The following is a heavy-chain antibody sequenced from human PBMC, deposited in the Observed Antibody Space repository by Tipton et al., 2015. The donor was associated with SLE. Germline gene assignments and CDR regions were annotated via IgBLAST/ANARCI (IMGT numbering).Heavy chain of an antibody. CDR1: GGSISSSSYY. CDR2: INHSGST. CDR3: ARRPSVYYYYYGMDV. Sequence: TLSLTCTVSGGSISSSSYYWSWIRKPPGKGLEWIGEINHSGSTNYNPSLKSRVTISVDTSKNQFSLKLSSVTAADTAVYYCARRPSVYYYYYGMDVWGQGTTVTVSS. V-gene: IGHV4-39*07. J-gene: IGHJ6*02.